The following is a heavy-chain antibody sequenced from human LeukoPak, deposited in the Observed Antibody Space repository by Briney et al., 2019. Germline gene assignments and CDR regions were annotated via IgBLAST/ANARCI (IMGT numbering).Heavy chain of an antibody. CDR3: ANTPLTGEHAFDI. V-gene: IGHV4-61*02. D-gene: IGHD7-27*01. CDR2: IYTSGST. CDR1: GDSISSGSYY. Sequence: SETLSLTCTVSGDSISSGSYYWNWIRQPAGKTLEWIGRIYTSGSTNYNPSLKSRVTISVDTSKNKFSLKMSSVTAADTAMYYCANTPLTGEHAFDIWGQGTMVTVSS. J-gene: IGHJ3*02.